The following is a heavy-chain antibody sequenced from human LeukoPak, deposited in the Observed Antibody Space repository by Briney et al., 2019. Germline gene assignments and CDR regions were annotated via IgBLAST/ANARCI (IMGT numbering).Heavy chain of an antibody. V-gene: IGHV3-30*04. J-gene: IGHJ4*02. CDR2: ISHDGFNQ. CDR1: GFTFSDHA. CDR3: AKDLTYYDSSGYSNPNDY. D-gene: IGHD3-22*01. Sequence: GGSLRLSCAATGFTFSDHAVHWVRQAPGKGLEWVAVISHDGFNQKYADSVKGRFTISRDNSKNTLYLQMNSLRAEDTAVYYCAKDLTYYDSSGYSNPNDYWGQGTLVTVSS.